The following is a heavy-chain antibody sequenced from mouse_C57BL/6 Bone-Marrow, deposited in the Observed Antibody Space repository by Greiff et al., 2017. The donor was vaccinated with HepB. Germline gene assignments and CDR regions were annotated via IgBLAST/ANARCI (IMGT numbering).Heavy chain of an antibody. Sequence: VQLVESGAELARPGASVKLSCKASGYTFTSYGLRWVKQRTGQGLEWIGEIYPRSGTTYYNEKFKGKATLTADQSSSTAYMELRSLTSEDSAVYFCARGGYYSPYYFNYGGQGTTLTVSS. V-gene: IGHV1-81*01. J-gene: IGHJ2*01. CDR1: GYTFTSYG. D-gene: IGHD2-3*01. CDR3: ARGGYYSPYYFNY. CDR2: IYPRSGTT.